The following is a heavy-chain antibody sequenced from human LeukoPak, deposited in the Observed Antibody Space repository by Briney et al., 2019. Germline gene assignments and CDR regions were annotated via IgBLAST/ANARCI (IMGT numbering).Heavy chain of an antibody. J-gene: IGHJ3*02. CDR1: GFTFISYG. Sequence: PGGSLRLSCAASGFTFISYGMHWVRQAPGKGLEWVTFIRYDGSNKYYADSVKGRFIISRDNSKNTLYLQMNSLRSEDTAIYYCARIRDGYNDAYDIWGQGTVVTVPS. V-gene: IGHV3-30*02. D-gene: IGHD5-24*01. CDR2: IRYDGSNK. CDR3: ARIRDGYNDAYDI.